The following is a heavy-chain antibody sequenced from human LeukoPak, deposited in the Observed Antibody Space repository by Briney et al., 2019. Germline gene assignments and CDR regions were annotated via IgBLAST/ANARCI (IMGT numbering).Heavy chain of an antibody. Sequence: SQTLSLTCAISGDSVSSNSAAWNWIRQSPSRGLEWLGRTYYRSKWYNDYAVSVKSRITISPDTSKNQFSLQLNSVTPEDTAVYYCARHRGLVYYGSGSYIINHDAFDIWGQGTMVTVSS. D-gene: IGHD3-10*01. CDR3: ARHRGLVYYGSGSYIINHDAFDI. V-gene: IGHV6-1*01. CDR2: TYYRSKWYN. J-gene: IGHJ3*02. CDR1: GDSVSSNSAA.